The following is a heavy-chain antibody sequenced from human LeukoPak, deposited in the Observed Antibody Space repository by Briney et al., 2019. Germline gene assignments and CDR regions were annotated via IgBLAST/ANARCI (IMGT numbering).Heavy chain of an antibody. Sequence: GGSLRLSCAASGFTFSDYYMSWIRQAPGKGLEWVSYISSSGSTIYYADSVKGRFTISRDNAKNSLYLQMNSLRAEDTAVYYCARRIVATIAQYYFDYWGQGTLSPSPQ. CDR1: GFTFSDYY. D-gene: IGHD5-12*01. CDR3: ARRIVATIAQYYFDY. J-gene: IGHJ4*02. V-gene: IGHV3-11*04. CDR2: ISSSGSTI.